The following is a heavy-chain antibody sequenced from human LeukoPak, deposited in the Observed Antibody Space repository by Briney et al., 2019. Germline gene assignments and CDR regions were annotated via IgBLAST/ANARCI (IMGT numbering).Heavy chain of an antibody. J-gene: IGHJ6*03. CDR3: ARGVLLDNYYYYMDV. CDR2: ISSSSSYI. CDR1: GFTFSSYT. V-gene: IGHV3-21*04. Sequence: GGSLRLSCAASGFTFSSYTIHWVRQAPGKGLEWVSSISSSSSYIYYADSVKGRFTISRDNAKNSLYLQMNSLRAEDTALYYCARGVLLDNYYYYMDVWGKGTTVTVSS. D-gene: IGHD5/OR15-5a*01.